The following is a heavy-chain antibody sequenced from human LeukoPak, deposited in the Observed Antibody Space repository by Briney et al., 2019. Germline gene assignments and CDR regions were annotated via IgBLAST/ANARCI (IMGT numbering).Heavy chain of an antibody. J-gene: IGHJ4*02. CDR1: GGSISSSSYY. D-gene: IGHD3-10*01. Sequence: SETLSLTCTVSGGSISSSSYYWGWIRQPPGKGLEWIGSIYYSGSTYYNPSLKSRVTISVDTSKNQFSLKLSSVTAADTAVYYCARDVRITMVRGVTDYWGQGTLVTVSS. CDR2: IYYSGST. V-gene: IGHV4-39*02. CDR3: ARDVRITMVRGVTDY.